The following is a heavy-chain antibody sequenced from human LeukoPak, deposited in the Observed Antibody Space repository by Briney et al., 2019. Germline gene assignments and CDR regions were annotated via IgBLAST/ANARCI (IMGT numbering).Heavy chain of an antibody. CDR2: ISYDGSNK. CDR1: GFTFSSYA. CDR3: ARGYSSSWEYY. Sequence: GGSLRLSCAASGFTFSSYAMHWVRQAPGKGLEWVAVISYDGSNKYYADSVKGRFTISRDNSKNTLYLQMNGLRAEDTAVYYCARGYSSSWEYYWGQGTLVTVSS. V-gene: IGHV3-30*04. D-gene: IGHD6-13*01. J-gene: IGHJ4*02.